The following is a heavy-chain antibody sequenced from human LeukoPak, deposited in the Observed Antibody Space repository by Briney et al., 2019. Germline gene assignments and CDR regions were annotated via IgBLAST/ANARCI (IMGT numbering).Heavy chain of an antibody. Sequence: GGSLRLSCAASGFTVSSNYMSWVRQAPGKGLEWVSIIYSGGSTYYADSVRGRFTISRDNSKNTLYLQMNSLRAEDTAVYYCARDFGSSGYYLDYWGQGTLVTGPS. CDR1: GFTVSSNY. J-gene: IGHJ4*02. CDR3: ARDFGSSGYYLDY. D-gene: IGHD3-22*01. V-gene: IGHV3-53*01. CDR2: IYSGGST.